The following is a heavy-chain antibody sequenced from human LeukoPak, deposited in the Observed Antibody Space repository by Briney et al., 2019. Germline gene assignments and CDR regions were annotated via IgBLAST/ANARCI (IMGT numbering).Heavy chain of an antibody. CDR2: IYYSGTT. V-gene: IGHV4-39*07. CDR1: GGSISSSSYY. J-gene: IGHJ4*02. D-gene: IGHD4-17*01. Sequence: SETLSLTCTVSGGSISSSSYYWGWVRQPPGKGLESIGCIYYSGTTYYNPSLESRVTISVDTSKNQFSLKLGFVTAADTAVYYCARILRGYYFDYWGQGTLVTVSS. CDR3: ARILRGYYFDY.